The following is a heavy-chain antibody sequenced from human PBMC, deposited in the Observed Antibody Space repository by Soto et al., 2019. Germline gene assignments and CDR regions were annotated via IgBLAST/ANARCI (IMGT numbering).Heavy chain of an antibody. CDR3: ARDYYGSGLLDY. V-gene: IGHV3-33*01. D-gene: IGHD3-10*01. CDR1: GFTFSSYG. CDR2: IWYDGSNK. Sequence: QVQLVESGGGVVQPGRSLRLSCAASGFTFSSYGMHWVRQAPGKGLEWVAVIWYDGSNKYYADSVKGRFTISRDNSKNRLYLQMNSLSAEDTAVYYCARDYYGSGLLDYWGQGTLVTVSS. J-gene: IGHJ4*02.